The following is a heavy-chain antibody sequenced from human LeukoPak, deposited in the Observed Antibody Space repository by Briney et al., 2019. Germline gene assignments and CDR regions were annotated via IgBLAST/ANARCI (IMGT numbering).Heavy chain of an antibody. Sequence: SGPTLVKPTQTLTLTCTFSGFSLTSSGVGVGWIRQPPGKALEWLALIYWNDEKRYSPSLKSRLTITKDTSKNQVVLTMTNMDPVDTATYYCAHSEDWNDLEAFDIWGQGTMVTVSS. CDR3: AHSEDWNDLEAFDI. J-gene: IGHJ3*02. CDR2: IYWNDEK. CDR1: GFSLTSSGVG. D-gene: IGHD1-1*01. V-gene: IGHV2-5*01.